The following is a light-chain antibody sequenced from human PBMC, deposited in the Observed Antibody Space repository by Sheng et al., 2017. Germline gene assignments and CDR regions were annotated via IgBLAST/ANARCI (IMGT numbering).Light chain of an antibody. V-gene: IGKV1-5*03. J-gene: IGKJ1*01. CDR2: KAS. CDR3: QDYSNNWT. Sequence: DIQMTQSPSTLSASVGDRVTITCRASQSISSWLAWYQQKPGKAPKILIYKASILESGVPSRFSGSGSGTEFTLTISSLQPDDSATYYCQDYSNNWTFDQGTKVEIK. CDR1: QSISSW.